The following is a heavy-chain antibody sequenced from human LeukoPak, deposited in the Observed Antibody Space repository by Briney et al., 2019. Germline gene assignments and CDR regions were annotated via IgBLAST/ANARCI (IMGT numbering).Heavy chain of an antibody. CDR3: ARASATSTSGSYFRL. D-gene: IGHD1-26*01. CDR2: INPSGGST. J-gene: IGHJ4*02. V-gene: IGHV1-46*01. CDR1: GYTFTTYY. Sequence: ASVKVSCKASGYTFTTYYVHWVRQAPGQGLEWMGIINPSGGSTTYAQKFRGRLTMTTDTSTSTAYMELRSLTSDDTAMYYCARASATSTSGSYFRLWGQGTLVTVSS.